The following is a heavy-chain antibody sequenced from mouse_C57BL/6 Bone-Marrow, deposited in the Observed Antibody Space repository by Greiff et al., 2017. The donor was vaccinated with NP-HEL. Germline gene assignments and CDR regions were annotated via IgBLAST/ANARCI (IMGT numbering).Heavy chain of an antibody. CDR3: ARPPLTAAWFAY. CDR2: IYPRSGNT. Sequence: QVQLQQSGAELVRPGASVKLSCKASGYTFTSYGISWVKQRTGQGLEWIGEIYPRSGNTYYNEKFKGKATLTADKSSSTAYMELRSLTSEDSAVYFCARPPLTAAWFAYWGQGTLVTVSA. CDR1: GYTFTSYG. V-gene: IGHV1-81*01. J-gene: IGHJ3*01. D-gene: IGHD4-1*01.